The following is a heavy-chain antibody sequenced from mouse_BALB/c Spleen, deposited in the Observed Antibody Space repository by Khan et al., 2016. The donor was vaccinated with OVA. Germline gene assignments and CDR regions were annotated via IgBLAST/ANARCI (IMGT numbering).Heavy chain of an antibody. J-gene: IGHJ4*01. Sequence: EVELVESGTELVRPGASVKLSCTASGFNIKDTYIHWVKLRPEQGLEWIGRIDPANGNTKYDPKLQGKATLTADTSSNTAYVQLSNLTSEDTAVYHYAYSLLLYGMDYWGQGTSVTVSS. CDR1: GFNIKDTY. CDR3: AYSLLLYGMDY. D-gene: IGHD1-2*01. CDR2: IDPANGNT. V-gene: IGHV14-3*02.